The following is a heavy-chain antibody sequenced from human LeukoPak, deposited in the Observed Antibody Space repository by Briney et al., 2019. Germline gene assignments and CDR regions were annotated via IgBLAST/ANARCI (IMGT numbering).Heavy chain of an antibody. J-gene: IGHJ5*02. CDR1: GFSLSTSGVG. Sequence: SGPTLVNPTQTLALTCTFSGFSLSTSGVGVGWIRQPPGKALEWLALIYWDDDKRYSPSLKSRLTITKDTSKNQVVLTMTNMDPVDTATYYCAHTYTAMVYNWFDPWGQGTLVTVSS. CDR2: IYWDDDK. D-gene: IGHD5-18*01. CDR3: AHTYTAMVYNWFDP. V-gene: IGHV2-5*02.